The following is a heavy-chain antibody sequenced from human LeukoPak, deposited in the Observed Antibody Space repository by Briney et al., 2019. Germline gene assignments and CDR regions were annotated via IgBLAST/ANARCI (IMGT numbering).Heavy chain of an antibody. J-gene: IGHJ4*02. D-gene: IGHD1-14*01. V-gene: IGHV4-59*01. CDR3: ASGDPGGPNDY. CDR1: GGSMSSYY. Sequence: SETLSLTCTVSGGSMSSYYWTWIRQPPGKGLEWIGYIHYRGSTIYNPSLKSRVTISVDTSKNQFYLRLSSVTAADTAVYYCASGDPGGPNDYWGQGTLVTVSS. CDR2: IHYRGST.